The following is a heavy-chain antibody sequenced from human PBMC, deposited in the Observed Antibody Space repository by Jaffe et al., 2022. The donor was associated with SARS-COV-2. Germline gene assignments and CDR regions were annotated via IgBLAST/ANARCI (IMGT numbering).Heavy chain of an antibody. CDR2: FHVRGGGA. CDR3: ARVRSSGWQFDALDE. J-gene: IGHJ3*01. D-gene: IGHD3-22*01. Sequence: QVQLQESGPGLAKAAETLSLICSVSGVSIESFYWGWIRQFPGKGLEWIGHFHVRGGGAEQNPSLKSRVTMSADTSKNQLSLRLASVTAADTAVYFCARVRSSGWQFDALDEWGQGTVVTVSS. V-gene: IGHV4-4*08. CDR1: GVSIESFY.